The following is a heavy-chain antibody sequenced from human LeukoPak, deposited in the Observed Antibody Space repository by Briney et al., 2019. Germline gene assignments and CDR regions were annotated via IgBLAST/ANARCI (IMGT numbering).Heavy chain of an antibody. Sequence: GGSLRLSCAASGFTFSTFAMSWVRQAPGKGLERVSSIVASGDGTNYADSVRGRLSISRDNSKNTLHLQMNSLRAEDTAVYFCARVYCNGGLCRYYFDFWGQGTLVTVSS. D-gene: IGHD2-15*01. V-gene: IGHV3-23*01. CDR3: ARVYCNGGLCRYYFDF. CDR1: GFTFSTFA. J-gene: IGHJ4*02. CDR2: IVASGDGT.